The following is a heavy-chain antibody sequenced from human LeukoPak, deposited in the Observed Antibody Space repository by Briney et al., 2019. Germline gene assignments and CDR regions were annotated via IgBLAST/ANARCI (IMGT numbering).Heavy chain of an antibody. V-gene: IGHV3-30*02. CDR2: IRYDGSDK. CDR3: AKADSGTYYGLGDYFDY. J-gene: IGHJ4*02. Sequence: GGSLRLSCAASGFTFSSYGMHWVRQAPGKGLKWVAFIRYDGSDKYYGDSVKGRFTISRDNSMNMLYLQMNSLRAEDTAVYYCAKADSGTYYGLGDYFDYWGQGTLVTVSS. D-gene: IGHD1-26*01. CDR1: GFTFSSYG.